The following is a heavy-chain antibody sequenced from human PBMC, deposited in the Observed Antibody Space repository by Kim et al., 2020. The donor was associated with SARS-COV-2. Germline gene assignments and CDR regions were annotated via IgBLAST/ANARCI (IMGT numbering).Heavy chain of an antibody. J-gene: IGHJ4*02. Sequence: GGSLRLSCAASGFTFSSYAMTWVRQAPGKGLKWVSTISGSGSSTYYADSVKGRFTISRDNSKNTLYLQMNSLRAEDTAVYYCAKGVQKAGTTLYYFDYWGQGTLVTVSS. D-gene: IGHD1-7*01. CDR2: ISGSGSST. CDR1: GFTFSSYA. V-gene: IGHV3-23*01. CDR3: AKGVQKAGTTLYYFDY.